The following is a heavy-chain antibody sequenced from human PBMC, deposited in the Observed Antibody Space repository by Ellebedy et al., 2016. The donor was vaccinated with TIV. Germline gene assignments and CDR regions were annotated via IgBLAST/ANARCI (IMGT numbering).Heavy chain of an antibody. D-gene: IGHD4-11*01. CDR3: ARDRPTTADY. J-gene: IGHJ4*02. Sequence: GESLKISCAASGFTFSSYSMNWVRQAPGKGLEWVSYISSSSSTIYYADSVKGRFTISRDNAKNSLYLQMNSLRAEDTAVYYCARDRPTTADYWGQGTLVTVSS. CDR2: ISSSSSTI. V-gene: IGHV3-48*01. CDR1: GFTFSSYS.